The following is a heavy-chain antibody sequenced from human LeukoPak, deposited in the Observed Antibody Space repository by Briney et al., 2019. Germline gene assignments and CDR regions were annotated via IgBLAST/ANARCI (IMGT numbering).Heavy chain of an antibody. CDR3: AGDRGYCSAGSCYSFDY. CDR2: TYYRSKWYN. Sequence: SQTLSLTCDISGDSVFSNSAAWNWIRQSPSRGLEWLGRTYYRSKWYNDYAVSVKSRISINPDTSKNQFYLQLSSVTPEDTAVYYCAGDRGYCSAGSCYSFDYWGQGTLVTVSS. J-gene: IGHJ4*02. V-gene: IGHV6-1*01. CDR1: GDSVFSNSAA. D-gene: IGHD2-15*01.